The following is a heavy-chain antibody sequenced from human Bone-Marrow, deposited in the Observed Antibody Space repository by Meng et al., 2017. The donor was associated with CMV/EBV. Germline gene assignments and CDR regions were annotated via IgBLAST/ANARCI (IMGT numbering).Heavy chain of an antibody. Sequence: ASVKVSCKASGYTFTGYYMHWVRQAPGQGLEWMGWINPNSGGTNYAQKLQGRVTMTRDTSISTAYMELSRLRSDDTAVYYCAREGAYSSSSQPSAEDYYYGMDVWGEGTTVTVSS. D-gene: IGHD6-6*01. J-gene: IGHJ6*04. V-gene: IGHV1-2*02. CDR3: AREGAYSSSSQPSAEDYYYGMDV. CDR1: GYTFTGYY. CDR2: INPNSGGT.